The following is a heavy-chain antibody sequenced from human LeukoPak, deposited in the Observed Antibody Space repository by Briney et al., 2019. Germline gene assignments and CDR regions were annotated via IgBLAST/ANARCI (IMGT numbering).Heavy chain of an antibody. D-gene: IGHD2-8*01. J-gene: IGHJ5*02. CDR3: ARGPPHIVLMVYARSLSWFDP. Sequence: GASVKVSCKASGYTFTSYDINWVRQAPGQGLEWMGCMNPNSGNTGYAQKFQGRVTMTRNTSISTAYMELSSLRSEDTAVYYCARGPPHIVLMVYARSLSWFDPWGQGTLVTVSS. V-gene: IGHV1-8*01. CDR2: MNPNSGNT. CDR1: GYTFTSYD.